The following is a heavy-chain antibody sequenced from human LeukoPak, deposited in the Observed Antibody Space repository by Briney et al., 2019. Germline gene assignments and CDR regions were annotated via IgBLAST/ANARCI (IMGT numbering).Heavy chain of an antibody. CDR1: GFTLSSYS. J-gene: IGHJ5*02. D-gene: IGHD3-3*01. Sequence: PGGSLRLSCAASGFTLSSYSMNWVRQAPGKGLEWVSYISSSSSTIYYADSVKGRFTISRDNAKNSLYLQMNSLRDEDTAVYYCAGVLRFLEWFNLWGQGTLVTVSS. CDR3: AGVLRFLEWFNL. CDR2: ISSSSSTI. V-gene: IGHV3-48*02.